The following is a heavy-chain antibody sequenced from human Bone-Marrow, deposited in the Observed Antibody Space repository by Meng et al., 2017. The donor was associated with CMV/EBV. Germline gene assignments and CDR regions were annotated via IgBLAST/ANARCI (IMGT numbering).Heavy chain of an antibody. CDR3: ARGRLGISRLRYYGMDV. Sequence: SETLSLTCAVYSGSFSGYYWSWIRQPPGKGLEWIGEINHSGSTNYNPSLKSRVTISVDTSKNQFSLKLSSVTAADTAVYYCARGRLGISRLRYYGMDVWGQGTTVTVSS. D-gene: IGHD7-27*01. V-gene: IGHV4-34*01. CDR1: SGSFSGYY. J-gene: IGHJ6*02. CDR2: INHSGST.